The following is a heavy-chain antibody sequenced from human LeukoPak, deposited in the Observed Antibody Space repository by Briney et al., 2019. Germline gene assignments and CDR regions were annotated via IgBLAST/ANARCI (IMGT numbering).Heavy chain of an antibody. CDR2: IYYSGST. Sequence: LTCTVSGGSISSSSYYWGWIRQPPGKGLEWIGSIYYSGSTYYNPSLNSRVTISVDTSKNQFSLKLSSVTAADTAVYYCARATRAAGFYYYYYYMDVWGKGTTVTVSS. CDR3: ARATRAAGFYYYYYYMDV. D-gene: IGHD6-13*01. J-gene: IGHJ6*03. V-gene: IGHV4-39*01. CDR1: GGSISSSSYY.